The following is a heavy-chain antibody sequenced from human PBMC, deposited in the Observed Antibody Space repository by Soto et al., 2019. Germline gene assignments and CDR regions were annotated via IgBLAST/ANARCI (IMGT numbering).Heavy chain of an antibody. CDR3: ARDNRAYFDY. CDR2: INAGNGRT. CDR1: GYNFSSNA. V-gene: IGHV1-3*01. Sequence: QVQLVQSGAEVKKPGASVKISCKASGYNFSSNAMHWVRQAPGQRLEWMGWINAGNGRTKYSQKLQGRVTITRDISASTSYMELSSLRSEDTAVYYCARDNRAYFDYWGQGTLVTVFS. J-gene: IGHJ4*02.